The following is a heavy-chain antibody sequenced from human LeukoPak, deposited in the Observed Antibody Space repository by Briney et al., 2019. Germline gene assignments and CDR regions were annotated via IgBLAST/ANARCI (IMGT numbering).Heavy chain of an antibody. CDR2: MNSGSHYK. D-gene: IGHD2-2*01. CDR3: VRSTSPPQFDY. CDR1: GFTFSSYA. V-gene: IGHV3-21*01. J-gene: IGHJ4*02. Sequence: PGGSLRLSCAASGFTFSSYAMSWVRQAPGKGLEWVSSMNSGSHYKEYAHSVKSRFIISRDNAKNSLYLQMNSLRAEDTAVYYCVRSTSPPQFDYWGQGILVSVSS.